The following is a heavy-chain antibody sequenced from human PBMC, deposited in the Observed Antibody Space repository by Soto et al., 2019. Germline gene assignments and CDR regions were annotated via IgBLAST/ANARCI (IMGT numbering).Heavy chain of an antibody. CDR3: ARVLSGVTYYYDSSGYDFDY. CDR1: GFTFSSYW. D-gene: IGHD3-22*01. Sequence: PGGSLRLSCAASGFTFSSYWMSWVRQAPGKGLECVANIKQDGSNKYYADSVKGRFTISRDNSKNTLYLQMNSLRAEDTAVYYCARVLSGVTYYYDSSGYDFDYWGQGTLVTVYS. V-gene: IGHV3-7*01. J-gene: IGHJ4*02. CDR2: IKQDGSNK.